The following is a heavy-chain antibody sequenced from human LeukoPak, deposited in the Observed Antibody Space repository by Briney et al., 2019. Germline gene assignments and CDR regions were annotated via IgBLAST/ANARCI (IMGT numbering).Heavy chain of an antibody. CDR2: IWYDGSNK. CDR1: GFTFSSCG. Sequence: GGSLRLSCAASGFTFSSCGMHWVRQAPGKGLEWVAVIWYDGSNKYYADSVKGRFTISRDNSKNTLYLQMNSLRAEDTAVYYCARGDTAMVQDFDYWGQGTLVTVSS. CDR3: ARGDTAMVQDFDY. V-gene: IGHV3-33*01. D-gene: IGHD5-18*01. J-gene: IGHJ4*02.